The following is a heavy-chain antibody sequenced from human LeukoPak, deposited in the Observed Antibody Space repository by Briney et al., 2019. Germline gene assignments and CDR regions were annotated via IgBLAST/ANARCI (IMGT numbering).Heavy chain of an antibody. CDR2: IYYTGST. CDR3: AITRGYSYGYLDY. V-gene: IGHV4-59*08. J-gene: IGHJ4*02. D-gene: IGHD5-18*01. CDR1: GRSISSFC. Sequence: SETLSLTCTVSGRSISSFCWSWIRQPPGQGLEWLGYIYYTGSTNYNPSLKSRVTISVDTSKNRFSLKLSSVTAADTAVYYCAITRGYSYGYLDYWGQGTLVTVSS.